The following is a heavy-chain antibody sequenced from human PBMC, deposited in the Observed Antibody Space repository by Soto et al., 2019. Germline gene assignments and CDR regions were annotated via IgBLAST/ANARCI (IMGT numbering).Heavy chain of an antibody. CDR1: GGSSSCSR. CDR3: ATSAIFGREVNTSLDP. CDR2: IYYRGST. J-gene: IGHJ5*02. D-gene: IGHD2-21*01. V-gene: IGHV4-59*13. Sequence: TLSISSTSAGGSSSCSRSNGSRRTMRQPLEWIGYIYYRGSTTYNPSLKRRLTVSVDTSKNQIFLRLNSVTAADTAVYYCATSAIFGREVNTSLDPWGQGRLVTVSS.